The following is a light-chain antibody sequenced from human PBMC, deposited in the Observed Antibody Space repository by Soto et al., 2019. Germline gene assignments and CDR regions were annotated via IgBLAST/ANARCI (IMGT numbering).Light chain of an antibody. J-gene: IGKJ1*01. CDR3: QQTYTTPGT. Sequence: DIQMTQSPSSLSASVGDRITITCRASQSVSKYLNWYQQKPGEAPKLLIFPAISLHSGVPSRFSGSGSGTYFSLTISDLQPEDFASYYCQQTYTTPGTFGRGTRVEIK. CDR2: PAI. CDR1: QSVSKY. V-gene: IGKV1-39*01.